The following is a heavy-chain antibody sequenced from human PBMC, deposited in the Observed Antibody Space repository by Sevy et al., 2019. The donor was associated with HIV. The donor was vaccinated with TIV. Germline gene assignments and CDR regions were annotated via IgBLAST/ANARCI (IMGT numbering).Heavy chain of an antibody. CDR3: ATHAGIAAAGRVFDY. CDR1: GFTFSDHY. D-gene: IGHD6-13*01. Sequence: GGSLRLSCAASGFTFSDHYMEWVRQAPGKGLEWVGRIRNKADSYTTVFAASEKGRFTISRDDSKNSLYLLMNSLKTEDTAVYYCATHAGIAAAGRVFDYWGQGTLVTVSS. CDR2: IRNKADSYTT. J-gene: IGHJ4*02. V-gene: IGHV3-72*01.